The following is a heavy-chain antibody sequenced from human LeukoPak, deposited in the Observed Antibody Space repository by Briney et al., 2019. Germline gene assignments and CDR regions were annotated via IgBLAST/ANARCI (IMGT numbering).Heavy chain of an antibody. CDR3: AKGSAYCGGDCYFFDY. J-gene: IGHJ4*02. CDR1: GGTFSSYA. Sequence: SVKVSCKASGGTFSSYAISWVRQAPGQGLEWMGGIIPIFGTANYAQKFQGRITITADESTSTAYMELSSLRSEDTAVYYCAKGSAYCGGDCYFFDYWGQGTLVTVSS. CDR2: IIPIFGTA. D-gene: IGHD2-21*02. V-gene: IGHV1-69*13.